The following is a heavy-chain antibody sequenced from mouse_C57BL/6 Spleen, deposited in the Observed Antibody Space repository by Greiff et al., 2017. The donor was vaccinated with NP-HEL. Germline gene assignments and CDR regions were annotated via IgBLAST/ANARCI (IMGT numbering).Heavy chain of an antibody. CDR2: INPYNGDT. D-gene: IGHD2-3*01. CDR3: ARYDGFHWYFDV. V-gene: IGHV1-20*01. CDR1: GYSFTGYF. Sequence: DVKLVESGPELVKPGDSVKISCKASGYSFTGYFMNWVMQSHGKSLEWIGRINPYNGDTFYNQKFKGKATLTVDKSSSTAHMELRSLTSEDSAVYYCARYDGFHWYFDVWGTGTTVTVSS. J-gene: IGHJ1*03.